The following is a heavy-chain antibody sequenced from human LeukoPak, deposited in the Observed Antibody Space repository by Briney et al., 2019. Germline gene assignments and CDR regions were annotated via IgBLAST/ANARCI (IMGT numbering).Heavy chain of an antibody. J-gene: IGHJ4*02. CDR1: GYTFTSYG. CDR2: ISAYNGNT. CDR3: ARVDQEAPITFGEVPFFDY. D-gene: IGHD3-16*01. V-gene: IGHV1-18*01. Sequence: ASVKVSCKASGYTFTSYGISWVRQAPGQGLEWMGWISAYNGNTNYAQKLQGRVTMTTDASTSTAYMELRSLRSDDTAVYYCARVDQEAPITFGEVPFFDYWGQGTLVTVSS.